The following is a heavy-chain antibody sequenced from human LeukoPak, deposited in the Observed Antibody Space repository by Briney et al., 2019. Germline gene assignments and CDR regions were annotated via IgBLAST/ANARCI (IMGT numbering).Heavy chain of an antibody. Sequence: GGSLRLSRAASGFTLRSYAMSWVRQAPGKGLEWVSIISGSSTYYADSVKGRFTISKDNSNNTLYLQMNSLRAEDTAVYYCAKDESADCSGGSCYGMDVWGKGTTVTVSS. CDR3: AKDESADCSGGSCYGMDV. D-gene: IGHD2-15*01. J-gene: IGHJ6*04. CDR2: ISGSST. CDR1: GFTLRSYA. V-gene: IGHV3-23*01.